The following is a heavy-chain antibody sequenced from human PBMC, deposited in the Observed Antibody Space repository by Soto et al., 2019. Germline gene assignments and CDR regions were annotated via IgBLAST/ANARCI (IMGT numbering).Heavy chain of an antibody. CDR3: ARFGGFGEGYFDY. Sequence: GGSLRLSCAASGFTFSSYWMSWVRQAPGKGLEWVANIKQDGSEKYYVDSVKGRFTISRDNAKNSLYLQMNSLRAEDTAVYYCARFGGFGEGYFDYWGQGTLVTVSS. V-gene: IGHV3-7*01. CDR1: GFTFSSYW. D-gene: IGHD3-10*01. J-gene: IGHJ4*02. CDR2: IKQDGSEK.